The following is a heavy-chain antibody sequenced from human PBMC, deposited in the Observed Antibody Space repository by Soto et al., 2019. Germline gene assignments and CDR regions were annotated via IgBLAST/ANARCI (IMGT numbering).Heavy chain of an antibody. CDR1: GGTFSGYA. V-gene: IGHV1-69*13. Sequence: SVKVSCKASGGTFSGYAISWVRQAPGQGLEWMGGIIPIFGTANYAQKFQGRVTITADESTSTAYMELSSLRSEDTAVYYCASRSRSDYYDSSGYYYYGMDVRGQGTTVTLSS. J-gene: IGHJ6*02. CDR3: ASRSRSDYYDSSGYYYYGMDV. CDR2: IIPIFGTA. D-gene: IGHD3-22*01.